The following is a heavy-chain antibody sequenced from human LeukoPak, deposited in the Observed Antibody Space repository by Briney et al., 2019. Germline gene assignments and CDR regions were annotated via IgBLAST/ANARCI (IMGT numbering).Heavy chain of an antibody. J-gene: IGHJ3*01. CDR1: GGSISSTSYY. D-gene: IGHD3-9*01. CDR2: IYNSGNT. V-gene: IGHV4-39*07. CDR3: ARDYDILTGYSAFDV. Sequence: PSETLSLTCTVSGGSISSTSYYWGWIRQPPGKGLEWIGSIYNSGNTYYNPSLKSRVTTSVDTSKNQFSLKLSSVTAADTAVYYCARDYDILTGYSAFDVWGQGTMVTVSS.